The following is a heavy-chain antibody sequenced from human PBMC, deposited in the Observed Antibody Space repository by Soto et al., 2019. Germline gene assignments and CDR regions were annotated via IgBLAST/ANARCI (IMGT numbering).Heavy chain of an antibody. V-gene: IGHV3-30-3*01. D-gene: IGHD3-3*01. CDR2: ISYDGSTK. CDR3: ARGGTEEDDFWGRGTDV. J-gene: IGHJ6*02. CDR1: GFTFSSYN. Sequence: QVQLVESGGDVVQPGRSLRLSCAASGFTFSSYNMHWVRQAPGKGLAWVAVISYDGSTKSYADSVKGRFTISRDNSKNTLDRQMHSRRPEDTAVYYCARGGTEEDDFWGRGTDVWGQGTTVT.